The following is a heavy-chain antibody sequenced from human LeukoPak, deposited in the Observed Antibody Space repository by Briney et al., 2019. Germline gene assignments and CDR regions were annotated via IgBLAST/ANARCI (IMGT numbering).Heavy chain of an antibody. D-gene: IGHD6-13*01. Sequence: GGSLRLSCAASGITFSSYSMARVRQAPGKGLEWVSGISGSGGSTDYADSVKGRFTISRDNYKNTLYLQMNSLRAEDTAVYYCAKGIAAAGTKSNFDYWGQGTLVTVSS. CDR3: AKGIAAAGTKSNFDY. CDR1: GITFSSYS. V-gene: IGHV3-23*01. J-gene: IGHJ4*02. CDR2: ISGSGGST.